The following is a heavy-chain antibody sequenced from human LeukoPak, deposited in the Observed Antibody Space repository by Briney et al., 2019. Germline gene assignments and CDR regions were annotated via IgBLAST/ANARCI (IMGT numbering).Heavy chain of an antibody. D-gene: IGHD3-16*01. V-gene: IGHV4-4*07. Sequence: SETLSLTCTVSGGSISSYHWSWIRLPAGKGLEWIGRIYTSGNTNYNPSLKSRVTMSVDTSKNQFSLKLSSVTAADTAVYYCARVGDYALKDWGQGTLVTVSS. CDR1: GGSISSYH. J-gene: IGHJ4*02. CDR3: ARVGDYALKD. CDR2: IYTSGNT.